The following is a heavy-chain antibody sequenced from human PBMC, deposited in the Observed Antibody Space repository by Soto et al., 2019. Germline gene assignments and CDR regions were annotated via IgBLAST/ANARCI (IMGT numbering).Heavy chain of an antibody. Sequence: QLVESGGGLIQPGGSLRLSCAASGFTVSSNYMSWVRQAPGKGLEWVSVLYSGGNTYYADSVKGRFTISRDNSKNTVYLKMNSLRAADRAVYYWARVGREGFIWSLDYGGQGPLVTVSS. CDR2: LYSGGNT. V-gene: IGHV3-53*01. D-gene: IGHD1-26*01. CDR1: GFTVSSNY. CDR3: ARVGREGFIWSLDY. J-gene: IGHJ4*02.